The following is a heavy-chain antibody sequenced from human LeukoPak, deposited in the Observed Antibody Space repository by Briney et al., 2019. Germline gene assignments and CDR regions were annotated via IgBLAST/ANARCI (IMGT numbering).Heavy chain of an antibody. V-gene: IGHV4-39*07. CDR1: GGSISSSSYY. CDR3: ARDVVGIAARYFDY. D-gene: IGHD6-6*01. Sequence: SETLSLTCTVSGGSISSSSYYWGWIRQPPGKGLEWIGSIYYSGSTYYNPSLKSRVTISVDTSKNQFSLKLSSVTAADTAVYYCARDVVGIAARYFDYWGQGTLVTVSS. J-gene: IGHJ4*02. CDR2: IYYSGST.